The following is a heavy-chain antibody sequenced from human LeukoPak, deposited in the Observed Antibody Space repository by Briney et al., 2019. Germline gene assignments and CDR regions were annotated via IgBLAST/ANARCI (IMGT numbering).Heavy chain of an antibody. J-gene: IGHJ4*02. D-gene: IGHD3-22*01. V-gene: IGHV3-21*01. CDR1: EFTFSSYS. Sequence: GGSLRLSCAASEFTFSSYSMNWVRQAPGKGLEWVSSISSSSSYIYYADSVKGRFTISRDNAKNSLYLQMNSLRAEDTAVYYCARSYYDSSGYLDYWGQGTLVTVSS. CDR2: ISSSSSYI. CDR3: ARSYYDSSGYLDY.